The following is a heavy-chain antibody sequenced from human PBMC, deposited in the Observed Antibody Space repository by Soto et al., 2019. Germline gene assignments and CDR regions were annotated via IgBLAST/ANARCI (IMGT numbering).Heavy chain of an antibody. Sequence: GASVKVSCKASGGTFSSYAISWVRQAPGQGLEWMGGIIPIFGTANYAQKFQGRVTITADESTSTAYMELSSLRAEDTAVYYCAKVKDLEEGPTVRGVIARKFKDYYYYGMDVWGQGTTITV. CDR1: GGTFSSYA. J-gene: IGHJ6*02. D-gene: IGHD3-10*01. V-gene: IGHV1-69*13. CDR3: AKVKDLEEGPTVRGVIARKFKDYYYYGMDV. CDR2: IIPIFGTA.